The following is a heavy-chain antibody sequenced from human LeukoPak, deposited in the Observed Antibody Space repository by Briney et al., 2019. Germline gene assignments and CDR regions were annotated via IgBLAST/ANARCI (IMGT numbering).Heavy chain of an antibody. CDR3: ARVRRSYYYMDV. J-gene: IGHJ6*03. D-gene: IGHD3-16*01. CDR2: INANSGGT. CDR1: GYTFTGYY. Sequence: ASVKVSCKASGYTFTGYYMHWVRQAPGQGLEWMGWINANSGGTNYAQKLQGRVTMTTDTSTSTAYMELRSLRSDDTAVYYCARVRRSYYYMDVWGKGTTVTVSS. V-gene: IGHV1-2*02.